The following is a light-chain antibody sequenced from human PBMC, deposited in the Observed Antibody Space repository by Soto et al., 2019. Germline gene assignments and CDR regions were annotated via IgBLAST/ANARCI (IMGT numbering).Light chain of an antibody. CDR2: AAS. Sequence: DIQMTQSPSSLSASVGDRVTITCRASQSVSSYLNWYQQKPGKAPKLLIYAASSLQSGVPSRFSGSGSGTDFTITISSLQPEDFATYYCQQSYSTPYTFGQGTKLDIK. V-gene: IGKV1-39*01. CDR3: QQSYSTPYT. J-gene: IGKJ2*01. CDR1: QSVSSY.